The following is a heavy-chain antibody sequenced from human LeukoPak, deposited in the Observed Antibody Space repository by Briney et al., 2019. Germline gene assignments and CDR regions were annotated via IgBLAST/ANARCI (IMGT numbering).Heavy chain of an antibody. CDR3: ARFVGDDFRSGSPRGWFDP. V-gene: IGHV4-30-2*01. Sequence: PSETLSLTCTVSGGSISSGGYYWSWIRQPPGKGLEWIGYIYHSGSTYYNPSLKSRVTISVDRSKNQFSLKLSSVTAADTAFYYCARFVGDDFRSGSPRGWFDPWGQGTLVTASS. CDR1: GGSISSGGYY. D-gene: IGHD3-3*01. CDR2: IYHSGST. J-gene: IGHJ5*02.